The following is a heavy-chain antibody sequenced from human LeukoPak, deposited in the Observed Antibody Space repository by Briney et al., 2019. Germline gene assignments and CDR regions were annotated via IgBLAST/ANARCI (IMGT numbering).Heavy chain of an antibody. D-gene: IGHD2-2*01. V-gene: IGHV3-23*01. CDR2: ISGSGGST. J-gene: IGHJ4*02. Sequence: GGSLRLSCAASGFTFSSYAMSWVRQAPGKGLEWVSAISGSGGSTYYADSVKGRFTIPRDNSKNTLYLQMNSLRAEDTAVYYCAKGVYCSSTSCYLVSAFRSWGQGTLVTVSS. CDR1: GFTFSSYA. CDR3: AKGVYCSSTSCYLVSAFRS.